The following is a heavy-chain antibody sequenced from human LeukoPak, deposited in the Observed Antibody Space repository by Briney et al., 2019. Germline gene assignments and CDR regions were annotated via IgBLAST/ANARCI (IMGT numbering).Heavy chain of an antibody. V-gene: IGHV1-18*01. Sequence: ASVKVSCKASGYTFTRNGISWVRQAPGQGLEWMGWISAYNGNINYEQRLQGRVTMTTDTSTSTAYMELRSLRSEDTAVYYCATGTYMIWGQGTLVTVSS. CDR3: ATGTYMI. CDR1: GYTFTRNG. D-gene: IGHD3-16*01. CDR2: ISAYNGNI. J-gene: IGHJ4*02.